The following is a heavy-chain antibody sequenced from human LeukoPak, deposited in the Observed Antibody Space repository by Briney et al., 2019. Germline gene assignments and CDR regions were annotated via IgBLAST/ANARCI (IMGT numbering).Heavy chain of an antibody. Sequence: SETLSLTCTVSGGSIRSYYWSWIRQPPGKGLEWIAYIYYSGSTNYNPFLKSRVTISVDTSKNQFSLKLSSVTAADTAVYYCARVTGYMIEDYFDYWGQGTLVTVSS. CDR2: IYYSGST. V-gene: IGHV4-59*01. J-gene: IGHJ4*02. CDR3: ARVTGYMIEDYFDY. CDR1: GGSIRSYY. D-gene: IGHD3-22*01.